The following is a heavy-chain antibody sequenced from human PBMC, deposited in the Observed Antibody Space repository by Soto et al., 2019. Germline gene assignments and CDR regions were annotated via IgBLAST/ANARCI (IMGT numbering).Heavy chain of an antibody. CDR2: INHSGST. V-gene: IGHV4-34*01. J-gene: IGHJ5*02. Sequence: PSETLSLTCAVYGGSFSGYYWSWIRQPPGKGLEWIGEINHSGSTNYNPSLKSRVTISVDTSKNQFSLKLSSVTAADTAVYYCARAQDLVVPAARRFDWFDPWGQGTLVTVSS. D-gene: IGHD2-2*01. CDR1: GGSFSGYY. CDR3: ARAQDLVVPAARRFDWFDP.